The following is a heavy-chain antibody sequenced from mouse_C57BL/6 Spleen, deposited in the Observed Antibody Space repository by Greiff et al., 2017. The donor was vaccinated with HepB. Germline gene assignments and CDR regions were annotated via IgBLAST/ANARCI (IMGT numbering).Heavy chain of an antibody. CDR2: IYPGDGDS. CDR3: AGRAMDY. Sequence: VQLQQSGPELVKPGASVKISCKASGYAFSSSWMNWVKQRPGKGLEWIGRIYPGDGDSNYNGKFKGKATLTADKSSSTAYMQLSSLTSEDSAVYFCAGRAMDYWGQGTSVTVSS. J-gene: IGHJ4*01. V-gene: IGHV1-82*01. CDR1: GYAFSSSW.